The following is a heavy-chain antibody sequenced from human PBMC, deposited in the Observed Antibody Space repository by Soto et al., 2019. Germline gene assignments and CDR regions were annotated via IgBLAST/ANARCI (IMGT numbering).Heavy chain of an antibody. V-gene: IGHV2-5*02. CDR3: AHSSPTALIRAEFDY. CDR2: IYWDDDK. D-gene: IGHD5-18*01. Sequence: QITLKQSGPTLVKPTQTLTLTCTFSGFSLSTSGVGVGWIRQPPGKALQGLALIYWDDDKRYSPSLKSRLTLAKDTSKNQVVLTMPNMDPVDTATYYCAHSSPTALIRAEFDYWGQGTLVTVSS. CDR1: GFSLSTSGVG. J-gene: IGHJ4*02.